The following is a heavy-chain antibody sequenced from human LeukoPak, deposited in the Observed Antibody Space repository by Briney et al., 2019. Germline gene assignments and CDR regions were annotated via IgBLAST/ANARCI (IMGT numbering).Heavy chain of an antibody. CDR3: ARVRHYGDYSFYFDY. V-gene: IGHV3-30*04. Sequence: GGSLRLSCAASGFTFSSYAMHWVRQAPGKGLEWVAVISYDGSNKYYADSVKGRFTISRDNSKNTLYLQMNSLRAEDTAVYYCARVRHYGDYSFYFDYWGQGTLVTVSS. CDR1: GFTFSSYA. J-gene: IGHJ4*02. D-gene: IGHD4-17*01. CDR2: ISYDGSNK.